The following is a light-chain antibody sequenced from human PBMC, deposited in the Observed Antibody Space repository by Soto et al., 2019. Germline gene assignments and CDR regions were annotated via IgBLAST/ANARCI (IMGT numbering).Light chain of an antibody. CDR1: QSISSY. CDR3: QQSYSTLTWT. CDR2: AAS. J-gene: IGKJ1*01. Sequence: DIQMTQSPSSLSASVGDRVTITCRASQSISSYLNWYQQKPGKAPKLLIYAASSLQSGVPSRFSGSGSGTDFTLTISSLQPEDVATYYCQQSYSTLTWTFGQGTKVDIK. V-gene: IGKV1-39*01.